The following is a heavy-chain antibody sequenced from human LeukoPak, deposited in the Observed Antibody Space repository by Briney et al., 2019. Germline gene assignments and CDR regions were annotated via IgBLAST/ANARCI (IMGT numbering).Heavy chain of an antibody. CDR2: ISYTGST. V-gene: IGHV4-59*01. CDR1: GGSLSNYY. Sequence: PSETLSLTCTVSGGSLSNYYWSWIRQPPGGGLEWIGVISYTGSTNYNPSLKSRVTVSVDTSKNQFSLKVTSVTAACTAVYYCARTIKSGNYYWIDPWGQGTLVTVSS. J-gene: IGHJ5*02. CDR3: ARTIKSGNYYWIDP. D-gene: IGHD1-26*01.